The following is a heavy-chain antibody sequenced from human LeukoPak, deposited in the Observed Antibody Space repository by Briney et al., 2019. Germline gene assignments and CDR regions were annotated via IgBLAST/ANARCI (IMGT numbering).Heavy chain of an antibody. D-gene: IGHD3-10*01. J-gene: IGHJ4*02. CDR3: AKDDGSGSYYD. CDR2: ISSSGSYT. Sequence: GGSLRLSCAASGFSFSDYYMSWIRQAPGKGLEWVSYISSSGSYTNYADSAKGRFTISRDNSKNTLYLQMNSLRAEDTAVYYCAKDDGSGSYYDWGQGTLVTVSS. V-gene: IGHV3-11*05. CDR1: GFSFSDYY.